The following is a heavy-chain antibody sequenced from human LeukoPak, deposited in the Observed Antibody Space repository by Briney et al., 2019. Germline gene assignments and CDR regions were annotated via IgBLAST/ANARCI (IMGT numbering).Heavy chain of an antibody. Sequence: GGSLRLSCVASGFTSSTYWMNWVRQAPGKGLEWVASIKQDESEEYFLDSVKGRFAISRDNAKNSLYLHMDSLRAEDTAVYYCVRGHVNTAMTGDFDYWGQGTLVTVSS. CDR3: VRGHVNTAMTGDFDY. CDR2: IKQDESEE. CDR1: GFTSSTYW. V-gene: IGHV3-7*01. J-gene: IGHJ4*02. D-gene: IGHD5-18*01.